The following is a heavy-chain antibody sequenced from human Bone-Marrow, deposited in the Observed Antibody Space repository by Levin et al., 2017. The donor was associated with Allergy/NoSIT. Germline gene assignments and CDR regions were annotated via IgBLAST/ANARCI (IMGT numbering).Heavy chain of an antibody. CDR3: ARVGDRKPYYFDY. V-gene: IGHV4-30-4*01. CDR1: GGSISSGDYY. Sequence: SETLSLTCTVSGGSISSGDYYWSWIRQPPGKGLEWIGYIYYSGSTYYNPSLRSRVSISVDTPKNQFFLRSTSVTAADTAVYYCARVGDRKPYYFDYWGQGTLVTVSS. J-gene: IGHJ4*02. D-gene: IGHD4-17*01. CDR2: IYYSGST.